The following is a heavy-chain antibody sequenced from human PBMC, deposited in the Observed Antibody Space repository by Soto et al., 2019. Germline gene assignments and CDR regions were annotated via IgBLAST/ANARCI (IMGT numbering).Heavy chain of an antibody. D-gene: IGHD6-6*01. V-gene: IGHV1-46*01. CDR2: INPSGGST. CDR1: GYTFTSYY. CDR3: ARGGIAARPPNSYSGMDV. J-gene: IGHJ6*02. Sequence: QVQLVQSGAEVKKPGASVKVSCKASGYTFTSYYMHWVRQAPGQGLEWMGIINPSGGSTSYAQKFQGRVTMTRDTSTSTVYMELSSLRSEATAVYYCARGGIAARPPNSYSGMDVWGQGTTVTVSS.